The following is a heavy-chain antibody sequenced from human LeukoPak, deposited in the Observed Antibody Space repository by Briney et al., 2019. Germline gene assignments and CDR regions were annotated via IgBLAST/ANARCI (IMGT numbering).Heavy chain of an antibody. V-gene: IGHV3-21*01. J-gene: IGHJ4*02. D-gene: IGHD2-15*01. CDR2: ISSSSSYI. Sequence: GGSLRLSCAASGFTFSSYSMNWVRQAPGRGLEWVSSISSSSSYIYYADSVKGRFTTSRDNAKNSLYLQMNSLRAEDTAVYYCARARWAGYCSGGSCYDDYWGQGTLVTVSS. CDR1: GFTFSSYS. CDR3: ARARWAGYCSGGSCYDDY.